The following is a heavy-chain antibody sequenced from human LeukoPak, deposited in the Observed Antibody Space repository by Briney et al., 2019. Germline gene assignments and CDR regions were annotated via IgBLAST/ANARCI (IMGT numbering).Heavy chain of an antibody. CDR3: ARGGYSSGWYVIMDY. V-gene: IGHV1-8*01. Sequence: GSSVKVSCKASGYTFTSYDINWVRQATGQGLEWMGWMNPNSGNTGYAQKFQGRVTMTRNTSISTAYMELSSLRSEDTAVYYCARGGYSSGWYVIMDYWGQGTLVTVSS. J-gene: IGHJ4*02. D-gene: IGHD6-19*01. CDR2: MNPNSGNT. CDR1: GYTFTSYD.